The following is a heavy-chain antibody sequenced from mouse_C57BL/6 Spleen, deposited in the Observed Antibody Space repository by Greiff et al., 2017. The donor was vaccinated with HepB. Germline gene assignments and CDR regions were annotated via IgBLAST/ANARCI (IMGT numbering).Heavy chain of an antibody. CDR1: GFTFSDYY. CDR3: ERDYFFAY. Sequence: EVKVVESGGGLVQPGGSLKLSCAASGFTFSDYYMYWVRQTPEKRLEWVAYISNGGGSTYYPDTVKGRFTISRDNAKNTLYLQMSRLKSEDTAMYYCERDYFFAYWGQGTLVTVSA. J-gene: IGHJ3*01. CDR2: ISNGGGST. V-gene: IGHV5-12*01. D-gene: IGHD1-1*01.